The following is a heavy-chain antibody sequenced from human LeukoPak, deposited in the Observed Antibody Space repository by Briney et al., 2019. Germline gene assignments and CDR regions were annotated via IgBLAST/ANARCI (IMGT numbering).Heavy chain of an antibody. Sequence: ASVKVSCKASGYTFTSYAMHWVRQAPGQRLEWMGWINAGNGNTKYSQEFQGRVTITRDTSASTAYMELSSLRSEDMAVYYCARSPLGIAVAGHFDYWGQGTLVTVSS. D-gene: IGHD6-19*01. CDR3: ARSPLGIAVAGHFDY. V-gene: IGHV1-3*03. CDR1: GYTFTSYA. CDR2: INAGNGNT. J-gene: IGHJ4*02.